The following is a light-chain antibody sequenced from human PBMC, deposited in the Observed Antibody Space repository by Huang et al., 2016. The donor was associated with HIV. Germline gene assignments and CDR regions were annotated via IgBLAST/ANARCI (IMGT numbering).Light chain of an antibody. CDR1: QSLIYSDGNTY. CDR3: MQGTHSPPGT. V-gene: IGKV2-30*01. Sequence: DVVLTQSPLSLPVTLGQPASISCRSSQSLIYSDGNTYFNWCQQRPGQSPRRLMYKVSNRDDWGPDRFSGSGSGTDFTLKISRVEAEDGGVYFCMQGTHSPPGTFGQGTKVDIK. CDR2: KVS. J-gene: IGKJ1*01.